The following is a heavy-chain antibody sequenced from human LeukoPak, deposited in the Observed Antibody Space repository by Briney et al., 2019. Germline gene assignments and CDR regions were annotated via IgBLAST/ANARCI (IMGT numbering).Heavy chain of an antibody. D-gene: IGHD4-17*01. Sequence: ASVKVSCKASGYTFSSYAMDWVRQAPGQGLEWMGWINTNTGNPTYAQGFTGRFVFSLDTSVSTAYLQISSLQAEDTAVYYCARSNNDGDYLGVGFDYWGQGTLVTVSS. J-gene: IGHJ4*02. V-gene: IGHV7-4-1*02. CDR3: ARSNNDGDYLGVGFDY. CDR2: INTNTGNP. CDR1: GYTFSSYA.